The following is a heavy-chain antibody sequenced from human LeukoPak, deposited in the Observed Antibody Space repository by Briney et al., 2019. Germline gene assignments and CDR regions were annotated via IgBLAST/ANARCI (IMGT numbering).Heavy chain of an antibody. D-gene: IGHD4-17*01. CDR3: ARRRHDYGDYYFDY. CDR2: IYYTGST. CDR1: GGSISGYY. J-gene: IGHJ4*02. Sequence: SESLSLTCTVSGGSISGYYWSWIRQPPGKGLEWIGYIYYTGSTNYNPSLKSRVTISVDTSKNQFSLKLSSVTAADTAVYYCARRRHDYGDYYFDYWGQGTLVTVSS. V-gene: IGHV4-59*01.